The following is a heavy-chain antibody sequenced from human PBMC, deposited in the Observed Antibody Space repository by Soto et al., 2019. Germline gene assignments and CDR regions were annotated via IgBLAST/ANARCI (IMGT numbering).Heavy chain of an antibody. CDR2: ISGSGGST. CDR3: AKGNMVLDYYGMDV. CDR1: GFTFSSYA. Sequence: EVQLLESGGGLVQPGGSLRLSCAASGFTFSSYAMSWVRQAPGKGLEWVSAISGSGGSTYYADSVKGRFTISRDNSKNTLYLQMNSLRAKDTAVYYCAKGNMVLDYYGMDVWGQGTTVTVSS. D-gene: IGHD3-10*01. J-gene: IGHJ6*02. V-gene: IGHV3-23*01.